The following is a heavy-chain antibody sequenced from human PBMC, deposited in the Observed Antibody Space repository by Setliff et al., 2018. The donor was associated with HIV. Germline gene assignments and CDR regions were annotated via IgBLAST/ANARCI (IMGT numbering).Heavy chain of an antibody. Sequence: ASVKVSCKASGYTFTSYAVNWVRQAPGQGLEWVGRIHTNTGDPTYAQGFTGRFVFSFDTSVSTAYLQISGLKAEDTAVYYCATRGEQLYFYGMDVWGQGTTVTVSS. J-gene: IGHJ6*02. V-gene: IGHV7-4-1*02. CDR2: IHTNTGDP. CDR3: ATRGEQLYFYGMDV. D-gene: IGHD1-26*01. CDR1: GYTFTSYA.